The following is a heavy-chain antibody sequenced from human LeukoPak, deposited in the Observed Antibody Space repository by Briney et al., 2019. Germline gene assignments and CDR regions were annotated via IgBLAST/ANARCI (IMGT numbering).Heavy chain of an antibody. D-gene: IGHD6-19*01. CDR2: IYHSGST. Sequence: PSGTLSPTCAVSGGSISSSNWWSWVRQPPGKGLEWIGEIYHSGSTNYNPSLKSRVTISVDKSKNQFSLKLSSVTAADTAVYYCARWVYSSGLEFDYWGQGTLVTVSS. CDR1: GGSISSSNW. CDR3: ARWVYSSGLEFDY. V-gene: IGHV4-4*02. J-gene: IGHJ4*02.